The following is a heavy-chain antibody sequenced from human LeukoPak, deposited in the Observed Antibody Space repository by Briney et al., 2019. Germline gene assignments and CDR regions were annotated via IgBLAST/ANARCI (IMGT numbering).Heavy chain of an antibody. Sequence: SETLSFTCTVSGGSISSSSYYWGWIRQPPGKGLEWIGSIYYSGSTYYNPSLKSRVTISVDTSKNQFSLKLSSVTAADTAVYYCARQYYDILTGDWFDPWGQGTLVTVSS. CDR2: IYYSGST. CDR1: GGSISSSSYY. D-gene: IGHD3-9*01. V-gene: IGHV4-39*01. J-gene: IGHJ5*02. CDR3: ARQYYDILTGDWFDP.